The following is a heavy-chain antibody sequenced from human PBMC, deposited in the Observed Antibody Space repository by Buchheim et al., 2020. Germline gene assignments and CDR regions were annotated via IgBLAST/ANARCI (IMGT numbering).Heavy chain of an antibody. J-gene: IGHJ4*02. D-gene: IGHD3-22*01. V-gene: IGHV4-39*07. CDR2: ICSTGTT. CDR3: ARDPYYYDNSGYKYFFDY. Sequence: QLQLQESGPGLVKPSETLSLTCTVSGGSIDSRNYYWGWIRQPPGEGLEWIGTICSTGTTYYNPSLKGRVTISVDTSKNQFSLKLSSVTAADTAVYYCARDPYYYDNSGYKYFFDYWGQGIL. CDR1: GGSIDSRNYY.